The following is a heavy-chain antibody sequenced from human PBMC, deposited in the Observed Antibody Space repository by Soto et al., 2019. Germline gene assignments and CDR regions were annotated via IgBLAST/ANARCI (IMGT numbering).Heavy chain of an antibody. J-gene: IGHJ4*02. CDR2: IYYSGST. D-gene: IGHD3-3*01. CDR3: ARADFWSGYYKNGLYFDY. Sequence: SETLSLTCAVSGGSISSGGYSWSWIRQPPGKGLEWIGYIYYSGSTNYNPSLKSRVTISVDTSKNQFSLKLSSVTAADTAVYYCARADFWSGYYKNGLYFDYWGQGTLVTVSS. V-gene: IGHV4-30-4*07. CDR1: GGSISSGGYS.